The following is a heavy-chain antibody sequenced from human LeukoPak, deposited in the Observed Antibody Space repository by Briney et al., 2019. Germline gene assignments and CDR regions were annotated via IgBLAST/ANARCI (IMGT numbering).Heavy chain of an antibody. J-gene: IGHJ3*01. Sequence: SETLSLTCTVSGGSISGYYWSWIRQPPGKGLEWIGYTYYTGITSYNPSLKSRVTISLETSKNQFSMRLTSVTAADTAVHYCGRVNTSGSVLWGQGTMVTVSS. CDR1: GGSISGYY. D-gene: IGHD6-19*01. V-gene: IGHV4-59*01. CDR3: GRVNTSGSVL. CDR2: TYYTGIT.